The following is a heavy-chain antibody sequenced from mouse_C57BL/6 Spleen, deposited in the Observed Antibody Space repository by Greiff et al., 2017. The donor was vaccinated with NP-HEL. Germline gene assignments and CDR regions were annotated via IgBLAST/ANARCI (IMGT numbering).Heavy chain of an antibody. CDR1: GYTFTDYY. CDR2: INPNNGGT. V-gene: IGHV1-26*01. J-gene: IGHJ4*01. D-gene: IGHD1-1*01. CDR3: ARGGPYGRSPMDY. Sequence: EVQLQQSGPELVKPGASVKISCKASGYTFTDYYMNWVKQSHGKSLEWIGDINPNNGGTSYNQKFKGKATLTVDKSSSTAYMELRSLTSEDSAVYYCARGGPYGRSPMDYWGQGTSVTVSS.